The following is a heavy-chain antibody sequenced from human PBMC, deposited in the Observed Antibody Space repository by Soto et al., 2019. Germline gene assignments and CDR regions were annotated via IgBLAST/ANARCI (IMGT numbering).Heavy chain of an antibody. D-gene: IGHD5-12*01. V-gene: IGHV3-11*05. CDR3: ARPQGGGYDLNY. Sequence: QVQLVESGGGLVKPGGSLRLSCAASGFTFSDYYMSWIRQAPGKGLEWVSYITRSSTYTNYADSVKGRFTISRDNAKNSLCLQMNSLRAEDTAVYYCARPQGGGYDLNYWGQGTLVTVSS. CDR1: GFTFSDYY. CDR2: ITRSSTYT. J-gene: IGHJ4*02.